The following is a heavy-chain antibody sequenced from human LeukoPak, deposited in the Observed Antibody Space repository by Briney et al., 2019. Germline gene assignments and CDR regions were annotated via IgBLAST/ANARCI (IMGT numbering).Heavy chain of an antibody. V-gene: IGHV3-23*01. J-gene: IGHJ4*02. CDR1: GFTFSSYA. CDR3: AKDKSPFTMVRGVPFDY. D-gene: IGHD3-10*01. CDR2: ISGSGSST. Sequence: GGSLRLSCAASGFTFSSYAMSWVRQAPGKGLVWVSAISGSGSSTYYADSVKGRFTISRDNSKNTLYLQMNSLRAEDTAVYYCAKDKSPFTMVRGVPFDYWGQGTLVTVSS.